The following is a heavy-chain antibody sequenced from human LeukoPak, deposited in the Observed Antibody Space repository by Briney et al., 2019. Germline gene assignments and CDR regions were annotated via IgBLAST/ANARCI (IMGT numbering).Heavy chain of an antibody. CDR2: IYYSGTT. Sequence: SETLSLTCTVSGDSISTGSYYWGWIRQPPGKGLDWIGNIYYSGTTYYNPSLKSRVTISVDTSKNQFSLKLSSVPAADTAVYYCVRSACSGGSCYSQRGAFDIWGQGTMVTVSS. CDR3: VRSACSGGSCYSQRGAFDI. V-gene: IGHV4-39*07. J-gene: IGHJ3*02. D-gene: IGHD2-15*01. CDR1: GDSISTGSYY.